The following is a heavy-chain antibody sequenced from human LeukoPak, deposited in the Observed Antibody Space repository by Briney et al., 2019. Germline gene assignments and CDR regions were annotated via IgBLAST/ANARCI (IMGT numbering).Heavy chain of an antibody. CDR1: GGSISSSSYY. Sequence: SETLSLTCTVSGGSISSSSYYWGWIRPPPGKGLEWIGSIYYSGSTYYNPSLKSRVTISVDTSKNQFSLKLSSVTAADTAVYYCARRGWIAVADYFDYWGQGTLVTVSS. J-gene: IGHJ4*02. CDR2: IYYSGST. D-gene: IGHD6-19*01. CDR3: ARRGWIAVADYFDY. V-gene: IGHV4-39*01.